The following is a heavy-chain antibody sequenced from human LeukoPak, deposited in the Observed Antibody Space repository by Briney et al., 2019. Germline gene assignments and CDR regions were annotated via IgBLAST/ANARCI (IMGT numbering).Heavy chain of an antibody. D-gene: IGHD4-17*01. CDR1: GYMFTSYY. CDR3: ARDGDDFGDYVEYNYYGLDV. J-gene: IGHJ6*02. Sequence: ASVKVSCKTSGYMFTSYYIHWVRQAPGQGLEWMGMINPSGGGTNYAQKSQGRVTMTRDTSTSTVYMDLSSLRSEDTAVYYCARDGDDFGDYVEYNYYGLDVWGQGTTVTVSS. CDR2: INPSGGGT. V-gene: IGHV1-46*01.